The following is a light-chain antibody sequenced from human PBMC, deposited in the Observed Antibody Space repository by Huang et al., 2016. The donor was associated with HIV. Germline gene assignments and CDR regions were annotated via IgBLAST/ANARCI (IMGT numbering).Light chain of an antibody. CDR1: QNIKNY. J-gene: IGKJ2*01. V-gene: IGKV3-11*01. CDR2: NAS. CDR3: QQRTNWPPGYT. Sequence: EIVLTQSPATLSLSPGERVALSCRASQNIKNYLSWYQKRPGQAPRLLISNASNRATGIPARFSGSGSGTDFTLTISSLEPEDFVVYFCQQRTNWPPGYTFGQGTKL.